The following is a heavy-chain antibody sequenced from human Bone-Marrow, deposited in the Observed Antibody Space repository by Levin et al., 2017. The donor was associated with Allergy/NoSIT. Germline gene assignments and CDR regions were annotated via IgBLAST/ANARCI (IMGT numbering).Heavy chain of an antibody. Sequence: LSLTCAASGFAVSNYYMNWVRQAPGKGLEWVSVIYGGGTTYYADSVKGRFSISRYNSKNTLYLQMNSLRAEDTAVYYCASGYYDSGGYYRFDYWGQGTLVTVSS. V-gene: IGHV3-66*01. CDR2: IYGGGTT. J-gene: IGHJ4*02. CDR3: ASGYYDSGGYYRFDY. CDR1: GFAVSNYY. D-gene: IGHD3-22*01.